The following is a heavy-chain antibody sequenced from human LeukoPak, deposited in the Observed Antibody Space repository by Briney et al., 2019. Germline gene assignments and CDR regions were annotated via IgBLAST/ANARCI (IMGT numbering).Heavy chain of an antibody. V-gene: IGHV4-61*02. CDR3: ARASIFWGFSFGDY. CDR1: GGSISSGSYY. CDR2: IHTSGST. D-gene: IGHD3-3*01. J-gene: IGHJ4*02. Sequence: SQTLSLTCTVSGGSISSGSYYWSWIRQPAGKGLEWIGRIHTSGSTNYNPSLKSRVTISVDTSKNQFSLKLSSVTAADTAVYYCARASIFWGFSFGDYWGQGTLVTVSS.